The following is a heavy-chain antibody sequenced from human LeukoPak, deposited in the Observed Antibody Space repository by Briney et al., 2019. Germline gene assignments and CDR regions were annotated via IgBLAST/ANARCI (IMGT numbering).Heavy chain of an antibody. D-gene: IGHD1-14*01. Sequence: ASVKVSCKASGGTFSSYAISWVRQAPGQGLEWMGGIIPIFGTANYAQKFQGRVTITADESTSTAYMELSSLRSEDTAVYYCARALTSGKGPDYYYYYMDVWGKGTTVTVSS. CDR1: GGTFSSYA. CDR3: ARALTSGKGPDYYYYYMDV. CDR2: IIPIFGTA. V-gene: IGHV1-69*13. J-gene: IGHJ6*03.